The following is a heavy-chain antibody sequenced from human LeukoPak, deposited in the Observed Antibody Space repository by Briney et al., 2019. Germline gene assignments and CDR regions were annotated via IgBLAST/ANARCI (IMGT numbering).Heavy chain of an antibody. CDR1: GGTFSSYA. CDR2: IIPIFGTA. D-gene: IGHD3/OR15-3a*01. J-gene: IGHJ5*02. V-gene: IGHV1-69*13. CDR3: ARDFGLGPWFDP. Sequence: ASVKVSCKASGGTFSSYAISWVRQAPGQGLEWMGGIIPIFGTANYAQKFQGRVTITADESTSTAYMELSSLRSEDTAVYYCARDFGLGPWFDPWGQGTLVTVSS.